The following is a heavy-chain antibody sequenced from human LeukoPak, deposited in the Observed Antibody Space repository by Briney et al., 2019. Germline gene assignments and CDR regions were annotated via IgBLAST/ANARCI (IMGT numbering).Heavy chain of an antibody. Sequence: SETLSLTCTVSGGSISSGGYYWSWIRQHPGKGLEWIGYIYYSGSTYYNPSLKSRVTISVDTSKNQFSLKLSPVTAADTAVYYCARFRGYSYDFDYWGQGTLVTVSS. CDR2: IYYSGST. D-gene: IGHD5-18*01. V-gene: IGHV4-31*03. CDR1: GGSISSGGYY. CDR3: ARFRGYSYDFDY. J-gene: IGHJ4*02.